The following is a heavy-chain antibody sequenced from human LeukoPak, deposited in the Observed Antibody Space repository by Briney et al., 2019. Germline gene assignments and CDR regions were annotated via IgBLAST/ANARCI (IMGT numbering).Heavy chain of an antibody. CDR3: ASDRPRYNWNLNWFDP. J-gene: IGHJ5*02. CDR2: ISAYNGNT. CDR1: GYTFTSYG. V-gene: IGHV1-18*01. Sequence: ASVKVSCKASGYTFTSYGISWVRQAPGQGLEWMGWISAYNGNTNYPHKLHGRVTMTTDTATSTAYMELRRLSSDDTAVYYCASDRPRYNWNLNWFDPWGQGTLVTVSS. D-gene: IGHD1-1*01.